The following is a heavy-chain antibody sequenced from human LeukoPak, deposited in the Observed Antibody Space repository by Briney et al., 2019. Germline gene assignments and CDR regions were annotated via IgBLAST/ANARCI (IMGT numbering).Heavy chain of an antibody. CDR3: ARPRGGDYGDWYFDL. J-gene: IGHJ2*01. D-gene: IGHD4-17*01. Sequence: GESLKISCKGSGYSFTSYWIGWVRQMPGKGLEWMGIIYPDDSDTRYSPSFQGQVTISADKSINTAYLQWSRLKASDTAMYYCARPRGGDYGDWYFDLWGRGTLVTVSS. V-gene: IGHV5-51*01. CDR2: IYPDDSDT. CDR1: GYSFTSYW.